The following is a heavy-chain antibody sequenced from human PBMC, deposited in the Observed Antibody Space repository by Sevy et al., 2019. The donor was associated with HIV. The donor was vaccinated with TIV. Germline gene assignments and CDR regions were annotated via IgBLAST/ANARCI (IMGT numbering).Heavy chain of an antibody. D-gene: IGHD1-26*01. J-gene: IGHJ4*01. CDR2: ISYEGTET. CDR3: ARDGGYSIKWXPLX. V-gene: IGHV3-30-3*01. Sequence: GGSLRLSCAASGXXFSTHAMHXVXXAPGKGLEWVAVISYEGTETFYAASVEGRFTISRDNSKNMLSLQINSLKPEDTXVYYCARDGGYSIKWXPLXWGHGTLVTVSS. CDR1: GXXFSTHA.